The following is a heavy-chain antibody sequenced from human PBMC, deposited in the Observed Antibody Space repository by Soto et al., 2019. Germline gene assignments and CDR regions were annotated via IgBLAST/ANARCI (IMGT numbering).Heavy chain of an antibody. D-gene: IGHD3-22*01. Sequence: QVQLVQSGAEVKKPGSSVKVSCKASGGTFSTSLISWVRQAPGQGLEWMGGIIPIFGTPNYAQKFQGRVTITADESTSTVYMELNSLRSEDTAMYYCARGYTDYDDHSSYFDSWGQGPQVTVSS. CDR3: ARGYTDYDDHSSYFDS. CDR1: GGTFSTSL. J-gene: IGHJ4*02. V-gene: IGHV1-69*01. CDR2: IIPIFGTP.